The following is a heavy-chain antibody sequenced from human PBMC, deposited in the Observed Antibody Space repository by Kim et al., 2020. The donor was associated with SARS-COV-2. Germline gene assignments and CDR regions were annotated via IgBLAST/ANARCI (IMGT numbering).Heavy chain of an antibody. J-gene: IGHJ4*02. V-gene: IGHV3-23*01. CDR3: AKGYYDSGNYYTLDF. D-gene: IGHD3-10*01. Sequence: EHSVKGRFTISRDNSRNTLYLQMNSLRAEDTAVYYCAKGYYDSGNYYTLDFRGQGTLVTVSS.